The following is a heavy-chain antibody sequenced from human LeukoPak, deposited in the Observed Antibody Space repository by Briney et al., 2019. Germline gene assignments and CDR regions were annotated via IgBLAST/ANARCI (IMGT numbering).Heavy chain of an antibody. CDR3: AKDLSDGDY. J-gene: IGHJ4*02. Sequence: PGGSLRLSCVASGFTFAAHALTWVRQAPGKGLEWVSGISGGGSSTYYADSVKGRFTISRDNSKNTLYLQMNSLRAGDTAVYYCAKDLSDGDYWGQGTLVTVSS. CDR2: ISGGGSST. D-gene: IGHD5-24*01. V-gene: IGHV3-23*01. CDR1: GFTFAAHA.